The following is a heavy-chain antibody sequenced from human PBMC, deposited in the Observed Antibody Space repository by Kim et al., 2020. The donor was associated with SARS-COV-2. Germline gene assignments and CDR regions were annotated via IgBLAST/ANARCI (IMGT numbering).Heavy chain of an antibody. Sequence: ASVKVSCKASGYTFTSYAMNWVRQAPGQGLEWMGWINTNTGNPTYAQGFTGRFVFSLDTSVSTAYLQISSLKAEDTAVYYCARGPPESSSWYWWFDPWGQGTLVTVSS. CDR2: INTNTGNP. CDR1: GYTFTSYA. J-gene: IGHJ5*02. CDR3: ARGPPESSSWYWWFDP. V-gene: IGHV7-4-1*02. D-gene: IGHD6-13*01.